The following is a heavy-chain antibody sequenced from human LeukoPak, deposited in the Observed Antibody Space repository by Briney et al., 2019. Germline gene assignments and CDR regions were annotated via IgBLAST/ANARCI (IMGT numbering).Heavy chain of an antibody. CDR2: TGGSGGRT. Sequence: GGSLRLSCAASGFTFSSYGMSWVRQAPGKGLEWDSSTGGSGGRTYYVDSVKGRFIISRDNSENTLYLQMNSLRAEDTAVYYCAKGLYSDYADYYFDSWGQGTLVTVSS. CDR1: GFTFSSYG. D-gene: IGHD4-17*01. J-gene: IGHJ4*02. V-gene: IGHV3-23*01. CDR3: AKGLYSDYADYYFDS.